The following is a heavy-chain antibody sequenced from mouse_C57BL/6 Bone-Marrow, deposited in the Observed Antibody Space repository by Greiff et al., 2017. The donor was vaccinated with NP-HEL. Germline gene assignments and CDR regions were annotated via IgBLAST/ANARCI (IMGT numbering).Heavy chain of an antibody. CDR3: ARTDGYYGLPFAY. D-gene: IGHD2-3*01. J-gene: IGHJ3*01. V-gene: IGHV1-81*01. CDR1: GYTFTSYG. Sequence: QVQLKESGAELARPGASVKLSCKASGYTFTSYGISWVKQRTGQGLEWIGEIYPRSGNTYYNEKFKGKATLTADKSSSTAYMELRSLTSEDSAVYFCARTDGYYGLPFAYWGQGTLVTVSA. CDR2: IYPRSGNT.